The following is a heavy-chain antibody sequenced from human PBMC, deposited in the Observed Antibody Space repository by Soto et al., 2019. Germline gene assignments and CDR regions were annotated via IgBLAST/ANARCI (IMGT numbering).Heavy chain of an antibody. CDR3: AKGRTPYNYGGSSR. V-gene: IGHV1-69*06. CDR2: IIPIFGTA. Sequence: QVQLVQSGAEVKKPGSSVKVSCKASGGTFSSYAISWVRQAPGQGLEWMGGIIPIFGTAKYAQKFQGRVTITADKSTSTAYMELSSLRTEDTVVYYWAKGRTPYNYGGSSRWGQGTLVTVSS. J-gene: IGHJ4*02. CDR1: GGTFSSYA. D-gene: IGHD5-18*01.